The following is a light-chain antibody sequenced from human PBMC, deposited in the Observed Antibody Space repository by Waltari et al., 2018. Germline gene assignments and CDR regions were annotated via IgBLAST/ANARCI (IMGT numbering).Light chain of an antibody. Sequence: SYALLQPPSVSVAPGETARIICGGNNIGRYNRHWYQQKPGQAPVLVIYYSTDRPSGIPERFSGSNSGNTATLTINRVEAGDEADYYCQVWDSSSDHPFGGGTKLTVL. V-gene: IGLV3-21*04. CDR2: YST. CDR1: NIGRYN. J-gene: IGLJ2*01. CDR3: QVWDSSSDHP.